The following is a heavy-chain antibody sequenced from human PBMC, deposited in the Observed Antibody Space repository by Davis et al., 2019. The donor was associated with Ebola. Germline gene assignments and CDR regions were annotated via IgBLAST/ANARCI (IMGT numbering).Heavy chain of an antibody. CDR1: GFTSSTYC. CDR3: PRVLTTTSRCSGFAY. J-gene: IGHJ4*02. V-gene: IGHV3-74*01. Sequence: PGGSLRLSCAASGFTSSTYCTYCVRQVPGKVLVWVSRINVEGTSTTDADSVTVRFTISRDNAKNTLYLQMNSLRAEDTAVYFCPRVLTTTSRCSGFAYWGKGTLVTAAS. CDR2: INVEGTST. D-gene: IGHD2-2*01.